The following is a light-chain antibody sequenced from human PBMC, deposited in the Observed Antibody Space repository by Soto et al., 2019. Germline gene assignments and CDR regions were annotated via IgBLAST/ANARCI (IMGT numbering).Light chain of an antibody. J-gene: IGLJ2*01. V-gene: IGLV2-14*01. CDR1: SSDVGGYNY. CDR2: EVS. Sequence: QSVLTQPASVSGSPGQSITISCTGTSSDVGGYNYVSWYQQHPGKAPKLMIYEVSNRPSGVSNRFSGSKSGNTASLTISVLQAEDEADYYCSSYTSSSTVVFGGGTKVTVL. CDR3: SSYTSSSTVV.